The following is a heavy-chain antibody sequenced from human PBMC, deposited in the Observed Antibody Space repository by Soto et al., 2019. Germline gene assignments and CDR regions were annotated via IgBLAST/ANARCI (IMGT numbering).Heavy chain of an antibody. J-gene: IGHJ4*02. D-gene: IGHD5-18*01. CDR3: ARVNTTLVDHFDC. CDR2: MHRGGTT. V-gene: IGHV3-53*01. Sequence: LRLSCVVSGFSVSATSIFWVRQATGKGLEWVSLMHRGGTTDNADSVKGRFTTSRDKSKNTLYLHMNGLRVEDTAVYYCARVNTTLVDHFDCWGQGTLVTVSS. CDR1: GFSVSATS.